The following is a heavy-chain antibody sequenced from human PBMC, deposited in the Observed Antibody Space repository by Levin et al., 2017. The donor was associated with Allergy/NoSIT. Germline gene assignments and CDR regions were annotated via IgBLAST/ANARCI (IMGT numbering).Heavy chain of an antibody. CDR3: ARGQGVAD. CDR2: IKQDGSDK. Sequence: GESLKISCAASGFTFSNFWMSWVRQAPGKGLEWVANIKQDGSDKYYVDSVKGRFTISRDNAKNSLYLQMNSLRAEDTAVYYCARGQGVADWGPGTLVTVSS. J-gene: IGHJ4*02. CDR1: GFTFSNFW. V-gene: IGHV3-7*01. D-gene: IGHD2-15*01.